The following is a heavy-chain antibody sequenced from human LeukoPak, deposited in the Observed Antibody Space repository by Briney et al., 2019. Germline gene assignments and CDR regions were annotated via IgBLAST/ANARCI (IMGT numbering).Heavy chain of an antibody. CDR3: ARAYYDFWSGAVDAFDI. Sequence: GGSLRLSCAASGFTFSSYWMSWVRQAPGKGLEWVANIKQDGSEKYYVDSVKGRFTISRDNAKNSLYLQMNSLRAEDTAVYYCARAYYDFWSGAVDAFDIWGQGTMVTVSS. D-gene: IGHD3-3*01. CDR1: GFTFSSYW. V-gene: IGHV3-7*01. CDR2: IKQDGSEK. J-gene: IGHJ3*02.